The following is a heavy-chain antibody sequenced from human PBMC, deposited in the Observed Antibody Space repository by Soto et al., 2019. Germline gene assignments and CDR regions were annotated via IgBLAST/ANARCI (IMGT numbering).Heavy chain of an antibody. J-gene: IGHJ4*02. V-gene: IGHV4-30-4*01. CDR1: GGSISSGHYY. CDR2: ISYSGNT. D-gene: IGHD1-7*01. Sequence: QVQLQESGPGLVKPSQTLSLTCTVSGGSISSGHYYWSWIRQPPGKGLEWIGFISYSGNTYYSASLKSRVTISVDTSKNQSSLNLSFVTAADTAVYYCATMGTPATGLFYFDNWGQGTLVTVSS. CDR3: ATMGTPATGLFYFDN.